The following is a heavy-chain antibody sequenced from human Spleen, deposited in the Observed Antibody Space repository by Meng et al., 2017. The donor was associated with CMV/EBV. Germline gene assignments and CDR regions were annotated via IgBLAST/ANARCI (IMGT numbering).Heavy chain of an antibody. Sequence: AVSGGSISSRNWWRWVRQPPGKGLEWIGEIYHSGSTNYNPSLKSRVTISVDKSKNQFSLKLSSVTAADTAVYYCASADFWSGYWPTDWGQGTLVTVSS. D-gene: IGHD3-3*01. CDR2: IYHSGST. J-gene: IGHJ4*02. V-gene: IGHV4-4*02. CDR3: ASADFWSGYWPTD. CDR1: GGSISSRNW.